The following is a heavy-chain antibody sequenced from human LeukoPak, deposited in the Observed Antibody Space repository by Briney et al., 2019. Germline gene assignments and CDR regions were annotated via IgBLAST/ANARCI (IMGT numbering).Heavy chain of an antibody. CDR2: ISGSSGST. CDR3: AKSGSSRSRHSDY. CDR1: GFTFSSYA. Sequence: GGPLRLSCAASGFTFSSYAMNWVRQAPGKGLEWVSAISGSSGSTYYADSVKGRFTISRDNSKNTLYLQMHSLRAEDTAVYYCAKSGSSRSRHSDYWGQGTLVTVSS. V-gene: IGHV3-23*01. D-gene: IGHD6-6*01. J-gene: IGHJ4*02.